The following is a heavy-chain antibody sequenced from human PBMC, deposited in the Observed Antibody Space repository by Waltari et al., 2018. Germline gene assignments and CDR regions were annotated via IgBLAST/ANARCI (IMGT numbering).Heavy chain of an antibody. D-gene: IGHD4-17*01. Sequence: QVQLQESGPGLVKPSETLSLTCTVSGGSISSHYWSWIRQPPGKGLEWIGYIYYSGSTNYNPSLKSRVTISVDTSKNQFSLKLSSVTAADTAVYYCARGSNGDRSVDYWGQGTLVTVSS. V-gene: IGHV4-59*11. CDR1: GGSISSHY. CDR3: ARGSNGDRSVDY. CDR2: IYYSGST. J-gene: IGHJ4*02.